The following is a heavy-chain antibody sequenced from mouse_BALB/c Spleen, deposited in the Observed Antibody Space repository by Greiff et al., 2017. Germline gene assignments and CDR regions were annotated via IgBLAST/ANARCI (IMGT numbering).Heavy chain of an antibody. CDR3: ARGGAYYRYPFAY. D-gene: IGHD2-14*01. V-gene: IGHV1-69*02. CDR2: IDPSDSET. CDR1: GYTFTSYW. Sequence: QVQLQQPGAELVKPGAPVKLSCKASGYTFTSYWMNWVKQRPGRGLEWIGRIDPSDSETHYNQKFKDKATLTVDKSYSTAYIQLSSLTSEDSAVYYCARGGAYYRYPFAYWGQGTLVTVSA. J-gene: IGHJ3*01.